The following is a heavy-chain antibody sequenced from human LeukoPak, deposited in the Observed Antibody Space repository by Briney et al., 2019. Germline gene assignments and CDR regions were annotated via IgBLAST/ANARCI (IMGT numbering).Heavy chain of an antibody. J-gene: IGHJ4*02. CDR1: GGSISSSSYY. CDR3: VRAAGSITIFGVVIVDFDY. D-gene: IGHD3-3*01. V-gene: IGHV4-39*07. CDR2: IYYSGST. Sequence: SETLSLTCTVSGGSISSSSYYWGWIRQPPGKGLEWIGSIYYSGSTYYNPSLTSRVTISLDTSKNQFSLKLSSVAAADTAMYYCVRAAGSITIFGVVIVDFDYWGQGTLVTVSS.